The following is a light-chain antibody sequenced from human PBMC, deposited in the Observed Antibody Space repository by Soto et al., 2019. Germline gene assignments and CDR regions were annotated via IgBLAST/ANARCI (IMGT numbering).Light chain of an antibody. CDR2: LSSDGSH. J-gene: IGLJ2*01. CDR1: SGHSSYA. Sequence: QPVLTQSPSASASLGASVNLTCTLSSGHSSYAIAWHQQQPEKGPRYLMKLSSDGSHSKGDGIPDRFSGSSSGAERYLTISSLQSEDEADYYCQTWDTGARVVFGGGTKLTVL. V-gene: IGLV4-69*01. CDR3: QTWDTGARVV.